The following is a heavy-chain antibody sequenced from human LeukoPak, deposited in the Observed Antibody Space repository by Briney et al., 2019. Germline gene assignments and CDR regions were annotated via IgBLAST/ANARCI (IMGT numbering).Heavy chain of an antibody. D-gene: IGHD6-13*01. Sequence: GSSLRLSCAASRLTLSRHDVHWVPHAPGKALECVAVISYEGSNKYYADSVKGRFTISRDNSKNTLYLQMNSLRAEDTAVYYCAKGGDDVYSSSFRGNWFDPWGQGTLVTVSS. CDR3: AKGGDDVYSSSFRGNWFDP. V-gene: IGHV3-30*18. J-gene: IGHJ5*02. CDR1: RLTLSRHD. CDR2: ISYEGSNK.